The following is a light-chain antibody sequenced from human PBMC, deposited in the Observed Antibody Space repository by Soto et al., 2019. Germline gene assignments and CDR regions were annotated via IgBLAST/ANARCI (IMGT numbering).Light chain of an antibody. Sequence: DIQLTQSPSSLSASVGDRVTITCRASQSISSYLNWYQQTPGKAPKLLISSASSLQSGVPSRFSGSGSGPDFPLTISSLQPEDFETYFCQRSYSTPGYTFARGTGWRSN. CDR3: QRSYSTPGYT. CDR1: QSISSY. V-gene: IGKV1-39*01. CDR2: SAS. J-gene: IGKJ2*01.